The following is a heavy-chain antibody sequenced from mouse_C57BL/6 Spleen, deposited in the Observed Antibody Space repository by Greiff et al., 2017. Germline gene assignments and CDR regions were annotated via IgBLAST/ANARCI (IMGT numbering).Heavy chain of an antibody. Sequence: EVQLVESGGGLVQPGGSLKLSCAASGFTFSDYGMAWVRQAPRKGPEWVAFISNLAYSIYYADTVTGRFTISRENAKNTLYLEMSSLRSEDTAMYYCARSSPSWYFDGWGTGTTVTVSS. V-gene: IGHV5-15*01. CDR2: ISNLAYSI. J-gene: IGHJ1*03. CDR3: ARSSPSWYFDG. CDR1: GFTFSDYG. D-gene: IGHD1-1*01.